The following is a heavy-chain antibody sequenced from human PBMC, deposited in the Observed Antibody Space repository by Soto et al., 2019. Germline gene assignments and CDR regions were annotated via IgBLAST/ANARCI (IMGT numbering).Heavy chain of an antibody. V-gene: IGHV3-53*01. CDR1: GFTVKNYQ. Sequence: GGSLRLSCAASGFTVKNYQMNWVRQAPGKGLEWVSVIYSGGVTYYPDSVKGRFTIIRDTSRNSVYLQMNSLRADDTAIYYCARDSSTTGYYGLDVWGQGTTVTVSS. CDR2: IYSGGVT. J-gene: IGHJ6*02. CDR3: ARDSSTTGYYGLDV.